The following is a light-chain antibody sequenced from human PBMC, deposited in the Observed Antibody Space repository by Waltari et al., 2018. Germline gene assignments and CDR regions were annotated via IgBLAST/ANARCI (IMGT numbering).Light chain of an antibody. CDR1: SSNIGGND. J-gene: IGLJ3*02. CDR3: ATWEDSLNGWV. CDR2: TNN. V-gene: IGLV1-44*01. Sequence: QSVVIQSPSASGTPGQRVTISCSGSSSNIGGNDVYWYQQFPGTAPKLLIYTNNQRPSGVPALFSGSKSVTSASLVISGLQSEDEADYYCATWEDSLNGWVFGGGTKLTVL.